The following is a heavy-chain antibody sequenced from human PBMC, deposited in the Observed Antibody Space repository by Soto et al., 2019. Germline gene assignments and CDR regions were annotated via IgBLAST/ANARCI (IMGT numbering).Heavy chain of an antibody. V-gene: IGHV3-64*02. J-gene: IGHJ4*02. D-gene: IGHD2-15*01. Sequence: EVQLLESGEGLVQPGGSLRLSCAASGFTFSSYNIHWIRQAPGKGLEFVSAISRSGDRTYYADSVKGRFTITRDNSKNTVWLQMGSLRAEDMAVYHCARARCSSGQCYYFDYWGRGALVSVSS. CDR3: ARARCSSGQCYYFDY. CDR1: GFTFSSYN. CDR2: ISRSGDRT.